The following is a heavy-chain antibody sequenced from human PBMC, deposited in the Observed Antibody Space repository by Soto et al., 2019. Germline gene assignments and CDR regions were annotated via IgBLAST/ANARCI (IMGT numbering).Heavy chain of an antibody. D-gene: IGHD6-19*01. CDR1: GWSFSGYY. J-gene: IGHJ6*02. V-gene: IGHV4-34*01. CDR3: ARGASANALSSGWYSRLYYYGMDV. CDR2: INHSGST. Sequence: PSETLSLTCAVYGWSFSGYYWSWIRQPPGKGLEWIGEINHSGSTNYNPSLKSRVTISVDTSKNQFSLKLSSVTAADTAVYYCARGASANALSSGWYSRLYYYGMDVWGQGTTVTLSS.